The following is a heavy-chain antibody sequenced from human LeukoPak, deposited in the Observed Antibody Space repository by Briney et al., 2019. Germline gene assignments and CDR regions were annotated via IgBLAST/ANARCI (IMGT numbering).Heavy chain of an antibody. CDR3: ARGEAPGTVFGGMAV. V-gene: IGHV1-69*13. J-gene: IGHJ6*02. CDR2: IIPIFGTA. CDR1: GGTFSSYA. D-gene: IGHD3-16*01. Sequence: ASVTVSFTASGGTFSSYAISWVRQAPGQGLEWMGGIIPIFGTANYAQKFQGRVTITADESTSTAYMELSSLRSEDTAVYYCARGEAPGTVFGGMAVWGQGTAVTVSS.